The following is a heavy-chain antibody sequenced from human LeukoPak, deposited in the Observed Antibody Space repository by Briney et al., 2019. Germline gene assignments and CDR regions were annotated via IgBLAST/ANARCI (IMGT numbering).Heavy chain of an antibody. V-gene: IGHV3-64D*06. CDR1: GFTFSSYA. J-gene: IGHJ6*04. CDR3: VKRGRDYVMDV. CDR2: ISNNGGST. Sequence: GGSLRLSCSASGFTFSSYAMHWVRQAPGKGLEYVSAISNNGGSTYYADSVKGRFTISRDNSKNTLYLQMSSLRAEDTAVYYCVKRGRDYVMDVWGKGTTVTVSS.